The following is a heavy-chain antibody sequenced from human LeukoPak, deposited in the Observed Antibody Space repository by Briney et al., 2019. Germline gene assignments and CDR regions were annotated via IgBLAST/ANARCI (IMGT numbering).Heavy chain of an antibody. V-gene: IGHV3-74*01. CDR2: INSDGSTT. J-gene: IGHJ4*02. D-gene: IGHD3-10*01. CDR1: GFTFSSYW. CDR3: ARGNYYGQDY. Sequence: GGSLRLACVASGFTFSSYWMHWVRQAPGKGRVWISRINSDGSTTSYADSVKGRFTISRDNAKNTLYLQMNSLRAEDTAVYYCARGNYYGQDYWGQGTLVTVSS.